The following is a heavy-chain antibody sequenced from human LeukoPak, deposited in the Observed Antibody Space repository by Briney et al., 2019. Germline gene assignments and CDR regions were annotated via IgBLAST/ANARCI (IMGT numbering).Heavy chain of an antibody. CDR1: GASITSGAYY. J-gene: IGHJ4*02. CDR2: SSYSGSA. V-gene: IGHV4-31*03. D-gene: IGHD2-2*01. Sequence: SETLSLTCTVSGASITSGAYYWTWIRQHPGEGLEWIGYSSYSGSAYYNPSLKSRVTISVDTSKSQFSLKLSSVTAADTAVYYCARYYCASSRCPGVDYWGQGTLVTVSS. CDR3: ARYYCASSRCPGVDY.